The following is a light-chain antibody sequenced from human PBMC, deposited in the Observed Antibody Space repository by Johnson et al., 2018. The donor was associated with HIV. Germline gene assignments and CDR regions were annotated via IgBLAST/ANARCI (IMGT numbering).Light chain of an antibody. CDR1: SSNIGRNY. V-gene: IGLV1-51*02. J-gene: IGLJ1*01. CDR2: QNT. CDR3: GTWDNSLKAEV. Sequence: QSVLTQPPSVSAATGQMVTISCSGSSSNIGRNYVSWYQQLPGTAPKLLIYQNTWRPSWIPDRFSGSTSGASATLAITGLQTGDEADYYCGTWDNSLKAEVFGTGTKVTVL.